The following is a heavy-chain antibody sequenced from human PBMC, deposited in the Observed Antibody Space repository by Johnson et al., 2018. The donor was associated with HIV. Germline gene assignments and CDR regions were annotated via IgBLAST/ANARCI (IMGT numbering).Heavy chain of an antibody. CDR3: ARDHIRGYDSPNDAFDI. D-gene: IGHD3-3*01. CDR1: GFTFSSYW. CDR2: INQDGSEK. Sequence: VQVVESGGGLVKPGGSLRLSCAASGFTFSSYWMSWVRQAPGKGLEWVANINQDGSEKYDLDSEKGRFTISRDNAKNMLYLQMNSLRAEDTAVYYCARDHIRGYDSPNDAFDIWGQGTMVTVSS. V-gene: IGHV3-7*01. J-gene: IGHJ3*02.